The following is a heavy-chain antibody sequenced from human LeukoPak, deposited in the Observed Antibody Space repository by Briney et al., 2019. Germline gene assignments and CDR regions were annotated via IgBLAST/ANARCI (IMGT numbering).Heavy chain of an antibody. V-gene: IGHV3-7*01. J-gene: IGHJ6*03. CDR2: IKQDESEK. CDR3: GGSGYPYYYYYMDV. CDR1: GFTFSSYW. D-gene: IGHD3-3*01. Sequence: PGGSLRLSCAASGFTFSSYWMSWVRQAPGKGLEWVANIKQDESEKYYVDSVKGRFTISRDNAKNSLYLQMNSLRAEDTAVYYCGGSGYPYYYYYMDVWGKGTTVTVSS.